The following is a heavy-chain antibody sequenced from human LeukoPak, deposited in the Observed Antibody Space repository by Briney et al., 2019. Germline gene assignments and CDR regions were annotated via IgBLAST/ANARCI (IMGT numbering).Heavy chain of an antibody. CDR3: TRPYYDYLTGYYSDY. J-gene: IGHJ4*02. CDR2: LGSTAYGETT. CDR1: GFTFSNYP. V-gene: IGHV3-49*04. Sequence: PGGSLRLSCTTSGFTFSNYPMSWVRQAPGKGLEWLALLGSTAYGETTKYAASVKGRFTISRDDSKSIAYLQMNSLKTEDTAVYYCTRPYYDYLTGYYSDYWGQGTLVTVSS. D-gene: IGHD3-9*01.